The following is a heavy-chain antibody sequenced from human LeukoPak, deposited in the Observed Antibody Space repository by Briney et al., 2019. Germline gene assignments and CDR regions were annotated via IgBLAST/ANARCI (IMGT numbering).Heavy chain of an antibody. CDR3: ASQSSLRGGY. V-gene: IGHV3-66*02. Sequence: GGSLRLSCAASGFTFSSYWMHWVRQAPGKGLEWVSVIYSGGSTYYADSVKGRFTISRDNSKNTLYLQMNSLRAEDTAVYYCASQSSLRGGYWGQGTLVTVSS. CDR2: IYSGGST. J-gene: IGHJ4*02. D-gene: IGHD2-15*01. CDR1: GFTFSSYW.